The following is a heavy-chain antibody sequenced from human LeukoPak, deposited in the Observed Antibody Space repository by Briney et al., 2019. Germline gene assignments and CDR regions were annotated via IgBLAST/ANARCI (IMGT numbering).Heavy chain of an antibody. CDR2: IYYSGST. D-gene: IGHD6-13*01. CDR3: ASYRVGSSSPKRDFDY. Sequence: SETLSLTCTVSGGSISSGGYYWSWIRQHPGKGLEWIGYIYYSGSTYYNPSLKSRVTISVDTSKNQFSLKLSSVTAAVTAVYYCASYRVGSSSPKRDFDYWGQGTLVTVSS. CDR1: GGSISSGGYY. V-gene: IGHV4-31*03. J-gene: IGHJ4*02.